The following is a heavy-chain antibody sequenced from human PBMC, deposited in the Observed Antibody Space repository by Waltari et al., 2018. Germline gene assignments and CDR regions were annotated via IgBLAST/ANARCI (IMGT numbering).Heavy chain of an antibody. J-gene: IGHJ4*02. Sequence: QVQLVQSGAEVKKPGASVKVSCKASGYTITGYYMHWVRQAPGQGLEWMGRINPNSGGTNDAQKCQGRVTMTRDTSISTAYMELSRLRSDDTAVYYCARQKRFLESADYWGQGTLVTVSS. CDR2: INPNSGGT. D-gene: IGHD3-3*01. CDR1: GYTITGYY. V-gene: IGHV1-2*06. CDR3: ARQKRFLESADY.